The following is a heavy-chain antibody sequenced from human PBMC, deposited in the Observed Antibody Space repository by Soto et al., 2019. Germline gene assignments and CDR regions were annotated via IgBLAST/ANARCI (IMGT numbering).Heavy chain of an antibody. CDR1: GFSFNNYA. Sequence: EVQLLESGRGLVQPGGSLRLSCVVSGFSFNNYAMSWVRQAPGKGLEWVSGISGSGGTTYYADSVQGRFIISRDNSKNTLFLQMNSLRVADTAIYYCAKNGDRSGGAYYFESWGQGTPVTVSS. J-gene: IGHJ4*02. CDR3: AKNGDRSGGAYYFES. CDR2: ISGSGGTT. V-gene: IGHV3-23*01. D-gene: IGHD6-19*01.